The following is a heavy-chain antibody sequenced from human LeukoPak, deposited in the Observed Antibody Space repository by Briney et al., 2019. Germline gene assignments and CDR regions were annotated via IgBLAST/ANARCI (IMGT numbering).Heavy chain of an antibody. D-gene: IGHD3-10*01. J-gene: IGHJ6*03. CDR1: GGTFSSYA. Sequence: ASVKVSCKASGGTFSSYAISWVRQAPGQGLEWMGGIIPIFGTANYAQKFQGRVTITADESTSTAYTELSSLRSEDTAVYYCASSLITMVRGVIIGRSGYYMDVWGKGTTVTISS. CDR2: IIPIFGTA. V-gene: IGHV1-69*13. CDR3: ASSLITMVRGVIIGRSGYYMDV.